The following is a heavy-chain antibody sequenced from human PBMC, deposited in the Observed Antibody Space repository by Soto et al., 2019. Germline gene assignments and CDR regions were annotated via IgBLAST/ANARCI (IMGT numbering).Heavy chain of an antibody. V-gene: IGHV3-23*01. CDR3: AKGAEGYVVSSLDS. CDR2: ITGTASST. D-gene: IGHD5-12*01. J-gene: IGHJ4*02. Sequence: EVQLLESGGGFVQPGGSLRLSCAASGFRFSDFAMTWVRQAPGRGLEWVSAITGTASSTYYADSVKGRFTISRDNSKNTLYLQINSLRAEDTAIYYCAKGAEGYVVSSLDSWGQGTLVTVFS. CDR1: GFRFSDFA.